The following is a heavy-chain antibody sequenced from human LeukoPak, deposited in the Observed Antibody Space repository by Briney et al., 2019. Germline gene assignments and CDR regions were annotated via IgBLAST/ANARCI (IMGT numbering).Heavy chain of an antibody. CDR2: ISYDGSNK. J-gene: IGHJ5*02. CDR3: ARDGYCTSGTCGWFDP. D-gene: IGHD2-8*01. CDR1: GFTFSSYG. Sequence: GVSLRLSCAASGFTFSSYGMHWVRQAPGKGLEWVAVISYDGSNKYYADSVKGRFTISRDNSKNTLYLQMNSLRAEDTAVYYCARDGYCTSGTCGWFDPWGQGTLVTVSS. V-gene: IGHV3-30*03.